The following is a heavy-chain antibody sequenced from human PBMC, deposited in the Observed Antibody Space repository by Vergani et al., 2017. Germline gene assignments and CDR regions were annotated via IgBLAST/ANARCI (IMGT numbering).Heavy chain of an antibody. Sequence: EVQLVQSGAEVKKPGESLKISCKGSGYSFNSYWIGWVRQMPGKGLEWMGIIYLGDSDTRYSPSFQGQVTISADKSISTAYLQWSSLKASDTAMYYCARRLTSGWYSFWFDPWGQGTLVTVSS. D-gene: IGHD6-19*01. CDR1: GYSFNSYW. CDR2: IYLGDSDT. CDR3: ARRLTSGWYSFWFDP. V-gene: IGHV5-51*01. J-gene: IGHJ5*02.